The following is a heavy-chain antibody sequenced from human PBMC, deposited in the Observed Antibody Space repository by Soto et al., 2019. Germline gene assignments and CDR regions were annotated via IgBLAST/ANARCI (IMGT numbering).Heavy chain of an antibody. CDR1: GGSLTNYF. J-gene: IGHJ3*01. Sequence: QVQLQESGPGLVEPSETLSLTCTVSGGSLTNYFWTWIRQSPGKGLEWIAYIRYSGKTDYNPSHKSRVTISLDTPKNQFSLKLTSVTAADTAMYYCARFQYTVVTPFDLWGQGTMVIVSS. D-gene: IGHD2-21*02. CDR3: ARFQYTVVTPFDL. V-gene: IGHV4-59*01. CDR2: IRYSGKT.